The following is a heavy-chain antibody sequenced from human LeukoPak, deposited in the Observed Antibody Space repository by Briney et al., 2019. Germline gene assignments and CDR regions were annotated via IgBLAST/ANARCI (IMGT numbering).Heavy chain of an antibody. J-gene: IGHJ4*02. Sequence: GGSLRLSCRTSGFTFAVFAINWVRQAPGKGLEWVGLIRSSPNGATTEYGASVKGRFTISRDDSRNIAHLQMNSLKTEDTAVYYCTRNYNTQDFDYWGQGILVTVSS. CDR1: GFTFAVFA. CDR3: TRNYNTQDFDY. D-gene: IGHD3-22*01. V-gene: IGHV3-49*04. CDR2: IRSSPNGATT.